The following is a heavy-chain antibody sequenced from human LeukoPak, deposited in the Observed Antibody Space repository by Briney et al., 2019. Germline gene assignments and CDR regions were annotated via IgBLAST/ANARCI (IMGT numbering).Heavy chain of an antibody. Sequence: ASVNVSCKASGYTFINYAMNWVRQAPGQGLEWMGWINTNAGNPTYAQGFTGRFVFSLDTSVSTAYLQISSLKAEDTAVYYCARGDWLFDYWGQGTLVTVSS. J-gene: IGHJ4*02. V-gene: IGHV7-4-1*02. CDR2: INTNAGNP. CDR3: ARGDWLFDY. CDR1: GYTFINYA. D-gene: IGHD3-9*01.